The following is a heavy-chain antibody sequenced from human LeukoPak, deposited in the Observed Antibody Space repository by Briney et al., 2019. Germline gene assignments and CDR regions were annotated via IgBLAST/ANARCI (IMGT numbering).Heavy chain of an antibody. CDR3: ARDREGPYDAFDI. D-gene: IGHD1-26*01. CDR2: INPNSGGT. CDR1: GYTFTGYY. V-gene: IGHV1-2*02. Sequence: GASVKVSCKAPGYTFTGYYMHWVRQAPGQGLEWMGWINPNSGGTNYAQKFQGRVTMTRDTSISTAYMELSRLRSDDTAVYYCARDREGPYDAFDIWGQGTMVTVSS. J-gene: IGHJ3*02.